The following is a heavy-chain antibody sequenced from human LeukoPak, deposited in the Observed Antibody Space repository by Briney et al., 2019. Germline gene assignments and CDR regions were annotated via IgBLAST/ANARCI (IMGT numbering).Heavy chain of an antibody. CDR3: ARVSWLGTLPSYHFDS. V-gene: IGHV3-23*01. CDR1: GFTFSDHA. D-gene: IGHD6-19*01. J-gene: IGHJ4*02. CDR2: IRGTGTTT. Sequence: GGSLRLSCAASGFTFSDHAMSWVRQAPGKGLEWVSAIRGTGTTTFYAASVKGRFTISRDNSKNTADLQMNSLRAEDTAVYYCARVSWLGTLPSYHFDSWGQGTQVTVSS.